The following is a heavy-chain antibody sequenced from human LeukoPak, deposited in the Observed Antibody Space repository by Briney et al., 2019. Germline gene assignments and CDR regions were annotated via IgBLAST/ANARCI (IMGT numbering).Heavy chain of an antibody. V-gene: IGHV3-15*01. D-gene: IGHD3-3*01. CDR1: GFTFTNAR. J-gene: IGHJ4*02. CDR2: IKSKTDGGTT. CDR3: TTDQGVAGWAN. Sequence: PGGSLRLSCAASGFTFTNARMTWVRQATGKGREWVGRIKSKTDGGTTDYGAPVKGRFTISRADTKNTLYVQMNSLKSEDTAVYYCTTDQGVAGWANWGQGALVTVSS.